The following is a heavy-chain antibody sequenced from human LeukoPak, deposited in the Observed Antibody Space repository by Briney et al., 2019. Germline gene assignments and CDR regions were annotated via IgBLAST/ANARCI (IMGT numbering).Heavy chain of an antibody. CDR3: AVTMTGTTREFDY. V-gene: IGHV3-23*01. CDR2: FSGSDANT. D-gene: IGHD1-7*01. Sequence: GGSLRLSCSASGFTLRTYAMSWVRQAPGKRLEWVSTFSGSDANTYYADSVRGRFAISRDNSKNTLYLQMNSLRAEDMAVYYCAVTMTGTTREFDYWGQGTLVTVSS. J-gene: IGHJ4*02. CDR1: GFTLRTYA.